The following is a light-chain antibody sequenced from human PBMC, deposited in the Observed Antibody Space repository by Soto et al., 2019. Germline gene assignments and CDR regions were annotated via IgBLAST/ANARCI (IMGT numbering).Light chain of an antibody. CDR3: QQYGSSPLT. J-gene: IGKJ4*01. Sequence: DIQMTQSPSSLSASVGDRVTITCRASQDISNYLAWYQQKPGKVPKLLIYAASTLQSGVPSRFSGSGSGTDYTLTISGLQPEDFAVYYCQQYGSSPLTFGGGTKVDIK. CDR1: QDISNY. V-gene: IGKV1-27*01. CDR2: AAS.